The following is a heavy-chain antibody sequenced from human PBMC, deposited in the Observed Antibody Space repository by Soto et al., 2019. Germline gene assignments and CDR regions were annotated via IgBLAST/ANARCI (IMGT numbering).Heavy chain of an antibody. D-gene: IGHD3-10*01. CDR1: GGSFTDFF. CDR2: INHSGST. V-gene: IGHV4-34*01. J-gene: IGHJ5*02. Sequence: QVQLQQWGAGLLKPSETLSLTCAVYGGSFTDFFWSWIRQSPGKGLEWIGEINHSGSTNYNPSLKSRVTISIDTSKNQFSLKLTSVTAADTAVYYCARDPRGFFGVDPCGQGNLVTVSS. CDR3: ARDPRGFFGVDP.